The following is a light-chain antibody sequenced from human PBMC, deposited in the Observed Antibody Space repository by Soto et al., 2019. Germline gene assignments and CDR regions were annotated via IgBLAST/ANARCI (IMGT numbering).Light chain of an antibody. V-gene: IGKV1-5*01. CDR1: QSISSW. Sequence: DSQMTQPPSSLSASVGDRVTITCRASQSISSWLAWYQQKPGKAPKLLIYDASSLESGVPSRFSGSGSGTEFTLTISSLQPDDFATYYCQQYNSYWTFGQGTKVDIK. CDR3: QQYNSYWT. CDR2: DAS. J-gene: IGKJ1*01.